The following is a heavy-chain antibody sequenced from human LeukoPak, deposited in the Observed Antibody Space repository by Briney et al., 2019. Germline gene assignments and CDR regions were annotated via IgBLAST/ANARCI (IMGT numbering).Heavy chain of an antibody. D-gene: IGHD3-22*01. V-gene: IGHV4-59*08. CDR1: GGSISSYY. CDR3: ARHRSSDYYDSSGYELDY. Sequence: TSSETLSLTCTVSGGSISSYYWSWIRQPPGKGLGWIGYIYYSGSTNYNPSLKSRVTISVDTSKNQFSLKLSSVTAADTAVYYCARHRSSDYYDSSGYELDYWGQGTLVTVSS. CDR2: IYYSGST. J-gene: IGHJ4*02.